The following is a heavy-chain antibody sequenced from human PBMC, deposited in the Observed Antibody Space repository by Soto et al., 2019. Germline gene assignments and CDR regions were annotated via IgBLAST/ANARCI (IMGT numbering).Heavy chain of an antibody. CDR1: GFSLRNSGVG. CDR2: IYWDDDK. V-gene: IGHV2-5*02. CDR3: AHLTTGGLYFDY. Sequence: QITLKESGPTLVKPTQTLTLTCTFSGFSLRNSGVGVGWIRQPPGKALEWLALIYWDDDKRYSPSLKSRLTIXKHXSKNQVVLTMTNMDPVDTATYYCAHLTTGGLYFDYWGQGTLVTVSS. J-gene: IGHJ4*02. D-gene: IGHD4-17*01.